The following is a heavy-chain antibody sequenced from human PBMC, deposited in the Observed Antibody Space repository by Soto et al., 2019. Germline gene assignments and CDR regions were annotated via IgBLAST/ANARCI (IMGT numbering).Heavy chain of an antibody. V-gene: IGHV3-53*02. D-gene: IGHD3-9*01. CDR1: GFTVSDNY. CDR2: IYTGGRT. CDR3: ARAQWRVGYFDPYYAMDV. J-gene: IGHJ6*02. Sequence: EVQLVETGGGLILPGGSLRLSCAASGFTVSDNYMSWVRQAPGRGLEWVSVIYTGGRTYYVDSVKGRFTISRDNSKNTLYLQMNSLRAEDTAVYYCARAQWRVGYFDPYYAMDVWGQGTTVTVSS.